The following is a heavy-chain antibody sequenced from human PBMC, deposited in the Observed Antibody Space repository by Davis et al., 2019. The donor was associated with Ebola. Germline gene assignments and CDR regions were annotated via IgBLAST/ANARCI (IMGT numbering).Heavy chain of an antibody. V-gene: IGHV3-11*06. Sequence: PGGSLRLSCAASGFTFSDYYMSWIRQAPGKGLEWVSYISSSSSYTNYADSVKGRFTISRDNAKNSLYLQMNSLRAEDTAVYYCARAIAVGRPGDYWGQGTLVTVSS. CDR2: ISSSSSYT. CDR1: GFTFSDYY. J-gene: IGHJ4*02. CDR3: ARAIAVGRPGDY. D-gene: IGHD6-19*01.